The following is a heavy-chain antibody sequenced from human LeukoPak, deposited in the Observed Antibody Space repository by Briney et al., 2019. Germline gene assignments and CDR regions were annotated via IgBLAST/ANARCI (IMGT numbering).Heavy chain of an antibody. CDR3: ARTWIQLWAGDY. Sequence: GGSLRLSCAASGFTFNNYWMSWVRQAPGKGLEWVANIREDGSEKYYVDSVKGQFTISRDNAKNSLFLQMNYLRAEDTAIYYCARTWIQLWAGDYWGQGTLVTVSS. D-gene: IGHD5-18*01. V-gene: IGHV3-7*01. J-gene: IGHJ4*02. CDR2: IREDGSEK. CDR1: GFTFNNYW.